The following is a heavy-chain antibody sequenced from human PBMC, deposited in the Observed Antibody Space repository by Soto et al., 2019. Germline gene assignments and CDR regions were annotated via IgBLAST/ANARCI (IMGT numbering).Heavy chain of an antibody. V-gene: IGHV3-15*01. J-gene: IGHJ3*01. CDR1: GFTFSNAW. CDR3: TTDPVCGYCCSLVGGC. D-gene: IGHD2-2*03. Sequence: GGTLRLSCAASGFTFSNAWMSWVRQAPGTGLEWVGRIKSKTDGGTTDYAAPVKGRFTISRDYSKNTLYLQMNILKTEDTAVYYCTTDPVCGYCCSLVGGCWGQGTMVTVSS. CDR2: IKSKTDGGTT.